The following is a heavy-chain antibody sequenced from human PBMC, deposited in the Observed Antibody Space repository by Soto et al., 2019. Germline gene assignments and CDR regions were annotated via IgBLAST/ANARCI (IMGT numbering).Heavy chain of an antibody. Sequence: SETLSLTCTVHGGSFSGNHWSWIRQPPGEGLEWIGEIDHSGRTNYNPSLKSRVTISVDTSKNQFSLKLRSVTAADTAVYYCARSPRFYYDSSGRRYYYGLDVWGQGTTVTVSS. CDR1: GGSFSGNH. D-gene: IGHD3-22*01. CDR2: IDHSGRT. V-gene: IGHV4-34*01. CDR3: ARSPRFYYDSSGRRYYYGLDV. J-gene: IGHJ6*02.